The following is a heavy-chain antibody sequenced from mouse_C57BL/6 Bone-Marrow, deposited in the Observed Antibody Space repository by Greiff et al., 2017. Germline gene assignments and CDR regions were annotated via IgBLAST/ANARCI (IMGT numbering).Heavy chain of an antibody. J-gene: IGHJ2*01. CDR1: GYTFTDYE. V-gene: IGHV1-15*01. Sequence: VQLQESGAELVRPGASVTLSCKASGYTFTDYEMHWVKQTPVHGLEWIGAIDPETGGTAYNQKFKGKAILTADKSSSTAYMELRSLTSEDSAVYYCTRGGHYYGSSPYYFDYWGQGTTLTVSS. CDR2: IDPETGGT. CDR3: TRGGHYYGSSPYYFDY. D-gene: IGHD1-1*01.